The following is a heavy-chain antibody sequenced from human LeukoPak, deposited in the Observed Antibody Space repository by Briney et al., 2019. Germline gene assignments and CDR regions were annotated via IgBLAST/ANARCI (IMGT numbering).Heavy chain of an antibody. CDR3: ATLGVRAGRGGFDH. CDR1: GFAFSGYV. J-gene: IGHJ4*02. V-gene: IGHV3-23*01. CDR2: ISASGERT. Sequence: PGGSLRLSCAASGFAFSGYVMYWVRQAPGKGLEWVSAISASGERTFYGDSVRGRFIISRDNSKSTLDLQMSGLRVEDTAIYYCATLGVRAGRGGFDHWGQGTLVIGSS. D-gene: IGHD3-16*01.